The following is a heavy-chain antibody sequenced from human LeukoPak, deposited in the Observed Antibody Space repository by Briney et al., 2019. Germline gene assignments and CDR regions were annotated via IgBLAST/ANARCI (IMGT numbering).Heavy chain of an antibody. D-gene: IGHD3-22*01. Sequence: SQTLSLTCAISGDSVSSNSAAWNWIRQSPSRGLEWLGRTYYRSKWYNDYAVSVKSRITINPDTSKNQFSLQLNSVTPEDTAVYYCARDLSPHHYYDSSGYYYVLDYWGQGTLVTVSS. CDR3: ARDLSPHHYYDSSGYYYVLDY. CDR2: TYYRSKWYN. V-gene: IGHV6-1*01. CDR1: GDSVSSNSAA. J-gene: IGHJ4*02.